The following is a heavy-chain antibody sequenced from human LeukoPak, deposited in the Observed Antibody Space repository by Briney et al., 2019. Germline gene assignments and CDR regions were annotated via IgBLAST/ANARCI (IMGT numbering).Heavy chain of an antibody. V-gene: IGHV1-69*13. J-gene: IGHJ4*02. CDR2: IIPIFGTA. Sequence: GASVKVSCKASGGTFSSYAISWVRQAPGQGLEWMGGIIPIFGTANYAQKFQGRVTITADESTSTAYMELSSLRSEDTAVYYCARRRYFDWLFDYWGQGTLVTVSS. CDR3: ARRRYFDWLFDY. D-gene: IGHD3-9*01. CDR1: GGTFSSYA.